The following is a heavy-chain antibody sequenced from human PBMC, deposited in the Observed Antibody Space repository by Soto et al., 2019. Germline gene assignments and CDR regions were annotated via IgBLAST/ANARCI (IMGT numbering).Heavy chain of an antibody. CDR1: GYTFTGYY. D-gene: IGHD3-22*01. V-gene: IGHV1-2*02. CDR3: ARVAMIVVVPPFDP. CDR2: INPNSGGR. Sequence: SVKVSRQASGYTFTGYYMPWVRQAPGQGLEWMGWINPNSGGRNYAQKFQGRVTMTRDTSISTAYMELSRLRSDDPPLYYCARVAMIVVVPPFDPWGQGVLPTVSS. J-gene: IGHJ5*02.